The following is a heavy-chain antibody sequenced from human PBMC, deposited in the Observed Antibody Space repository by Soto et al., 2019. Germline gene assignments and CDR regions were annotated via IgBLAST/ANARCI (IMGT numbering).Heavy chain of an antibody. CDR3: AHMGYGDYARACGY. CDR1: GFSLSTSGVG. CDR2: IYWDDDK. D-gene: IGHD4-17*01. Sequence: QITLKESGPTLVKPTQTLTLTCTFSGFSLSTSGVGVGWIRQPPGKALEWLALIYWDDDKVYSPFLKSRLTITNDTHKNQVVLTMTNMDPGDTATYYCAHMGYGDYARACGYWGQGTLVTVSS. J-gene: IGHJ4*02. V-gene: IGHV2-5*02.